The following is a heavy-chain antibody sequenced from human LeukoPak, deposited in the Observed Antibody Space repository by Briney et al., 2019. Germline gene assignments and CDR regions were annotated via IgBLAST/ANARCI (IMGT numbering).Heavy chain of an antibody. CDR1: GGTFSSYA. J-gene: IGHJ4*02. D-gene: IGHD3-22*01. V-gene: IGHV1-69*06. Sequence: ASVKVSCKASGGTFSSYAISWVRQAPGQGLEWMGGIIPIFGTANYAQKFQGRVTITADKSTSTAYMELSSLRAEDTAVYYCARGGLVVELDYWGQGTLVTVSS. CDR2: IIPIFGTA. CDR3: ARGGLVVELDY.